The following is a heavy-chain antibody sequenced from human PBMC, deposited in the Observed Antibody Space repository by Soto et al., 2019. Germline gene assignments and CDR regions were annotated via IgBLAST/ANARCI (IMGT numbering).Heavy chain of an antibody. Sequence: PSETLSLTCAVSGGSISSSNWWSWVRQPPGKGLEWIGEIYHSGSTNYNPSLKSRVTISVDKSKNQFSLKLSSATATDTAVYYCARVSYDFWSGYYSGKIDYWGQGTLVTVSS. V-gene: IGHV4-4*02. CDR1: GGSISSSNW. D-gene: IGHD3-3*01. CDR3: ARVSYDFWSGYYSGKIDY. CDR2: IYHSGST. J-gene: IGHJ4*02.